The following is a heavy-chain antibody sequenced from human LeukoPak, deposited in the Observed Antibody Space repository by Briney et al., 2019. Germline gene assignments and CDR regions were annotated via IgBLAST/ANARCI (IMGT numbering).Heavy chain of an antibody. CDR3: ARLPIVVVPSTSFDM. Sequence: SETLYLTCTVSGGAISSSTYYWGWIRQPPGKGLEWIGSINHSGTTYYNPSLKSRVTVSVDTSKNHFSLELSSVTAADTAVYYCARLPIVVVPSTSFDMWGQGTMVTVSS. V-gene: IGHV4-39*02. CDR1: GGAISSSTYY. J-gene: IGHJ3*02. CDR2: INHSGTT. D-gene: IGHD2-2*01.